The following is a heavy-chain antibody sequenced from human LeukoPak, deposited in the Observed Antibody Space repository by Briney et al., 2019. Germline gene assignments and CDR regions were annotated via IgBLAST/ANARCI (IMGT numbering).Heavy chain of an antibody. CDR1: GGSISGYY. J-gene: IGHJ4*02. D-gene: IGHD5-18*01. CDR3: ATRGRGHSYGWF. Sequence: SETLSLTCTVSGGSISGYYWGWIRQPPRKGLEWIGYIYYGGSTNYNPTLKSRVTISEDTSKNQFSLRLSSVTAADTAVYYCATRGRGHSYGWFWGQGTLVTVSS. V-gene: IGHV4-59*01. CDR2: IYYGGST.